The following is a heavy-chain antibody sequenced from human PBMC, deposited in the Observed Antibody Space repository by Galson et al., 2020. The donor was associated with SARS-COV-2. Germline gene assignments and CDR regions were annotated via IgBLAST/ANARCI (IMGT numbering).Heavy chain of an antibody. V-gene: IGHV1-69*10. Sequence: SVKVSCKASGGTFSSYAISWVRQAPGQGLEWMGGIIPILGIANYAQKFQGRVTITADKSTSTAYMELSSLRSEDTAMYYCAKGPNSYSRGWYGIDYWGQGTLVTVSS. D-gene: IGHD6-19*01. CDR2: IIPILGIA. J-gene: IGHJ4*02. CDR1: GGTFSSYA. CDR3: AKGPNSYSRGWYGIDY.